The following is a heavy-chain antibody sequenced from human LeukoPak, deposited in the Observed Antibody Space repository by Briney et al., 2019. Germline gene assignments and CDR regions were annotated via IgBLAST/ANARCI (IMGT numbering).Heavy chain of an antibody. Sequence: SETLSLTCTVSGGSISSYHWNWIRQPAGKGLEWIGRLYISGSTNYNSSLRSRVTMSVNTSKNQFSLKLRSVNAADTAVYYCARDGLNGVYYYYMDVWGKGTTVTVSS. D-gene: IGHD3-10*01. CDR2: LYISGST. CDR1: GGSISSYH. V-gene: IGHV4-4*07. J-gene: IGHJ6*03. CDR3: ARDGLNGVYYYYMDV.